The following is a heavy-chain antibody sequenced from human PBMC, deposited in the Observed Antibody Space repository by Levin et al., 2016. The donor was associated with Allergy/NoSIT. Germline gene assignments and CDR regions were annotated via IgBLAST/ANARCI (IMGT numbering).Heavy chain of an antibody. Sequence: WVRQAPGQGLEWMGWISAYNGNTNYAQKLQGRVTMTTDTSTSTAYMELRSLRSDDTAVYYCARDLWRRQLDYWGQGTLVTVSS. V-gene: IGHV1-18*01. CDR2: ISAYNGNT. J-gene: IGHJ4*02. CDR3: ARDLWRRQLDY. D-gene: IGHD1-1*01.